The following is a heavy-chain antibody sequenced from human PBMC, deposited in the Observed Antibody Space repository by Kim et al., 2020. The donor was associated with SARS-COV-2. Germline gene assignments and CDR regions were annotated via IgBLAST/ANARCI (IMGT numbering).Heavy chain of an antibody. CDR3: ARSTVRDDAFDI. V-gene: IGHV4-59*01. J-gene: IGHJ3*02. Sequence: YHPSLKSRVTISVDTSKNQFSLKLSSVTAADTAVYYCARSTVRDDAFDIWGQGTMVTVSS.